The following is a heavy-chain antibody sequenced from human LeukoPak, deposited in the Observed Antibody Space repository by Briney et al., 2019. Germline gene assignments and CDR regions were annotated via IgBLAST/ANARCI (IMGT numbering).Heavy chain of an antibody. CDR3: AKSGPWWGTYYYDSSGYHYYFDY. J-gene: IGHJ4*02. CDR1: GFTFISYA. V-gene: IGHV3-23*01. CDR2: ISGSGVGT. D-gene: IGHD3-22*01. Sequence: GGSLRLSCAASGFTFISYAMKWVRQAPGKGLEWVSVISGSGVGTYYADSVKGRFTISRDNSKNTLYLQMNSLRAEDTAVYYCAKSGPWWGTYYYDSSGYHYYFDYWGQGTLVTVSS.